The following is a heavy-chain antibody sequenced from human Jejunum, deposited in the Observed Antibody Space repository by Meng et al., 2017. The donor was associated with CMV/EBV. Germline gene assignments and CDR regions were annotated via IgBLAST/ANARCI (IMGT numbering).Heavy chain of an antibody. CDR2: INTNTGNP. Sequence: QLLQSGSELKRPGSSLKVSCKPSGYTFTRYAMTWVPPAPGQGLEWMGWINTNTGNPTYAQGFTGRFVFSLDTSVSTAYLQISSLKAEDTAVYYCARGKIAVAGITGDYWGQGTLVTVSS. J-gene: IGHJ4*02. CDR1: GYTFTRYA. V-gene: IGHV7-4-1*02. D-gene: IGHD6-19*01. CDR3: ARGKIAVAGITGDY.